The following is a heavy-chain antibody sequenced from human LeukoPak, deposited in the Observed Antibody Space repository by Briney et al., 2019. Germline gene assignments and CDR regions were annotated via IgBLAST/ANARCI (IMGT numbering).Heavy chain of an antibody. CDR3: AKSTQLRGGIATDFDS. J-gene: IGHJ4*02. D-gene: IGHD3-16*02. CDR1: GFTFINYA. CDR2: ISGSGGST. V-gene: IGHV3-23*01. Sequence: GGSLRLSCAASGFTFINYAMTWVRQAPGKGLEWVSAISGSGGSTYYADFVKGRFTISRDNSKNTLYLQMNSLRAEDTAVYYCAKSTQLRGGIATDFDSWGQGTLVTVSS.